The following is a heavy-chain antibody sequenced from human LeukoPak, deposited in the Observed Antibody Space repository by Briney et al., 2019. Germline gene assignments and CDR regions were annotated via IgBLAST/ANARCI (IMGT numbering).Heavy chain of an antibody. D-gene: IGHD5-12*01. V-gene: IGHV4-31*03. CDR1: GGSISSGGYS. CDR2: IYYSGST. CDR3: ARGGYDTPVDY. Sequence: SETLSLTCTVSGGSISSGGYSWSWLRQHPGKGLEWIGYIYYSGSTYYNPSLKSRVTISVDTSKNQFSLKLSSVTAADTAVYYCARGGYDTPVDYWGQGTLVTVSS. J-gene: IGHJ4*02.